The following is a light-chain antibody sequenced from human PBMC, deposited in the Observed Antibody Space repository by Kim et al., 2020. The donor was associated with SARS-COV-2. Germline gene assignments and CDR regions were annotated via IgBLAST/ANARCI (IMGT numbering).Light chain of an antibody. V-gene: IGKV1D-16*01. J-gene: IGKJ3*01. CDR2: GAS. Sequence: ASVGDRVTINCRASQNVNNWLAWYQQRPQKAPKSLIYGASSLLSGVPSRFSGSGSGTNFTLTISSLQPEDFATYYCQQYDGYPFTFGPGTKVDIK. CDR3: QQYDGYPFT. CDR1: QNVNNW.